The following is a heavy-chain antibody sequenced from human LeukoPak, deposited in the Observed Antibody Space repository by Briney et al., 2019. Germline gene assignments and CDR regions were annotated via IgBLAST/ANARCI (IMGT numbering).Heavy chain of an antibody. CDR2: IYYSGST. CDR3: ARSHYDYVWGSYRYTYPDY. J-gene: IGHJ4*02. CDR1: GGSFSSGSYY. D-gene: IGHD3-16*02. V-gene: IGHV4-61*01. Sequence: SETLSLTCTVSGGSFSSGSYYWSWIRQPPGKGLEWIGYIYYSGSTNYNPSLKSRVTISVDTSKNQFSLKLSSVTAADTAVYYCARSHYDYVWGSYRYTYPDYWGQGTLVTVSS.